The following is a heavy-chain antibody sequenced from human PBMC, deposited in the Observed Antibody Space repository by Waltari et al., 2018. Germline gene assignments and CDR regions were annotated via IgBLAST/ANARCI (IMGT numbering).Heavy chain of an antibody. CDR1: GLPFSHSA. D-gene: IGHD6-19*01. CDR2: ITSGGGDT. J-gene: IGHJ4*02. CDR3: AKEIYRIGRPCFDY. Sequence: PLLESGGGWSQAGGSPGLSCAASGLPFSHSARSWVLQAPGKGPEWVSGITSGGGDTYYTDSVRGRFTISRDNSKNTVYLQMNSLRHEDTAVYYCAKEIYRIGRPCFDYWGQGVRVTVSS. V-gene: IGHV3-23*01.